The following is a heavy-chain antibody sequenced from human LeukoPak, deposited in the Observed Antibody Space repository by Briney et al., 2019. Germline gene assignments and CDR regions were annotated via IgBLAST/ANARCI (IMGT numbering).Heavy chain of an antibody. CDR3: ARDRFYYGSGSSYYGLDY. V-gene: IGHV4-39*07. Sequence: PSETLSLTCTVSGGSISSSSYYWGWIRQPPGKGLEWIGSIYYSGSTYYNPSLKSRVTISVDTSKNQFSLKLSSVTAADTAVYYCARDRFYYGSGSSYYGLDYWGQGTLVTVSS. CDR2: IYYSGST. D-gene: IGHD3-10*01. CDR1: GGSISSSSYY. J-gene: IGHJ4*02.